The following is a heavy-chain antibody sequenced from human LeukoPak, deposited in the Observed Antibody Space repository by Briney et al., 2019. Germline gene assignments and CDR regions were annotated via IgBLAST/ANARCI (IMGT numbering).Heavy chain of an antibody. Sequence: GGSLRLSCAASGFTVSRDYMSWVRQAPGKGLEWVSSIFPSGGEIHYADSVRDRFTISRDNSKSTLSLQMNSLRAEDTAIYYCATYRQVLLPFESWGQGTLVTVSS. CDR2: IFPSGGEI. V-gene: IGHV3-53*01. D-gene: IGHD2-8*02. CDR1: GFTVSRDY. CDR3: ATYRQVLLPFES. J-gene: IGHJ4*02.